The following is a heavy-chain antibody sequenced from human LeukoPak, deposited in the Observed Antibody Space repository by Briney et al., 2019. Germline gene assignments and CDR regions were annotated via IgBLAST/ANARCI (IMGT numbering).Heavy chain of an antibody. CDR3: AREVRNYYDSSGYSYNWFDP. CDR2: IYYSGST. CDR1: GGSISSGGYY. J-gene: IGHJ5*02. D-gene: IGHD3-22*01. V-gene: IGHV4-31*03. Sequence: PSETLSLTCTVSGGSISSGGYYWSWIRQHPGKGLEWIGYIYYSGSTYYNPSLKSRVTISVDTSKNQFSLKLSSVTAADTAVYYCAREVRNYYDSSGYSYNWFDPWGQGTLVTVSS.